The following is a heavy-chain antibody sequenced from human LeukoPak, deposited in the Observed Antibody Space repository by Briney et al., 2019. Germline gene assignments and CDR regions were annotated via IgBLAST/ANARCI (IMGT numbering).Heavy chain of an antibody. D-gene: IGHD2-2*01. CDR3: AKERGYCSSTNCYGASDY. Sequence: GASLRLSCVASGFSFSSNAMSWVRQAPGRGLEWVSALSTGAYTYYADSVKGRFTISRDDSKNTLYLQMNSLRAEDTALYYCAKERGYCSSTNCYGASDYWGQGTLVTVSS. V-gene: IGHV3-23*01. CDR2: LSTGAYT. CDR1: GFSFSSNA. J-gene: IGHJ4*02.